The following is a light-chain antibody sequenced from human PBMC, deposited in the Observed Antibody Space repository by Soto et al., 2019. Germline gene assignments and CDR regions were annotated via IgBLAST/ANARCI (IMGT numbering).Light chain of an antibody. CDR1: QSVSDSY. J-gene: IGKJ3*01. CDR3: QHYGTSAL. CDR2: AS. Sequence: EIVLTQSPGTLSLSPGERATLSCRASQSVSDSYLAWYQQKPGQAPRLLIYASSRATGIPDRFSGSGSGTDFTLTISRLEAEYFGVYCCQHYGTSALFGPGTKVDIK. V-gene: IGKV3-20*01.